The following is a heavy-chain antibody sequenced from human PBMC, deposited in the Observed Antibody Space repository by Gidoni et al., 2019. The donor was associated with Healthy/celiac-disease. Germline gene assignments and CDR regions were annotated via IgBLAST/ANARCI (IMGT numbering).Heavy chain of an antibody. CDR3: AKEDYMVRGVIGAFDI. CDR1: GFTFSSYG. D-gene: IGHD3-10*01. V-gene: IGHV3-30*18. CDR2: ISYDGSNK. Sequence: QVQLVESGGGVVQPGRSLRLSCAASGFTFSSYGMHWVRQAPGKGLEWVAVISYDGSNKYYADSVKGRFTISRDNSKNTLYLQMKSLRAEDTAVYYCAKEDYMVRGVIGAFDIWGQGTMVTVSS. J-gene: IGHJ3*02.